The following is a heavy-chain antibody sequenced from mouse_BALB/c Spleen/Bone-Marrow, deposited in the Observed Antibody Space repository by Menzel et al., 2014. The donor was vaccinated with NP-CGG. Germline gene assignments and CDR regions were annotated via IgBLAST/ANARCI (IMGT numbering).Heavy chain of an antibody. CDR3: ARGNYEGAMDY. Sequence: VKLMESGAELARPGASVKLSCKASGYTFTGYWMQWIKQRPGQGLEWIGAIYPGDGDTRYTQKFKGKATLTADKSSSTAYMQLSSLASEDSAVYYCARGNYEGAMDYWGQGTSVTASS. J-gene: IGHJ4*01. D-gene: IGHD2-4*01. CDR1: GYTFTGYW. CDR2: IYPGDGDT. V-gene: IGHV1-87*01.